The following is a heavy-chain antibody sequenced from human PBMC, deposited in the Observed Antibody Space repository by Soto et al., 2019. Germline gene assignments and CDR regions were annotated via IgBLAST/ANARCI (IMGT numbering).Heavy chain of an antibody. CDR2: IIPIFGTA. CDR1: GGTFSSYA. D-gene: IGHD3-22*01. J-gene: IGHJ4*02. V-gene: IGHV1-69*13. Sequence: GASVKVSCKASGGTFSSYAISWVRQAPGQGLEWMGGIIPIFGTANYAQKFQGRVTITADESTSTAYMELSSLRSEDTAVYYCATGDSSGYYQERYYFDYWGQGTLVTVSS. CDR3: ATGDSSGYYQERYYFDY.